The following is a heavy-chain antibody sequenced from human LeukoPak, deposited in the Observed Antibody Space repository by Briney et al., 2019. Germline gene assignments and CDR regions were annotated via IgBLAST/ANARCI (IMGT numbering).Heavy chain of an antibody. CDR1: GFTFSSYA. Sequence: GGSLRLSCAASGFTFSSYAMSWVRQAPGKGLEWVSAISGSGGSTYYADSVKGQFTISRDNSKNTLYLQMNSLRAEDTAVYYCAKGTWIQLWLDWGQGTLVTVSS. D-gene: IGHD5-18*01. CDR2: ISGSGGST. CDR3: AKGTWIQLWLD. V-gene: IGHV3-23*01. J-gene: IGHJ4*02.